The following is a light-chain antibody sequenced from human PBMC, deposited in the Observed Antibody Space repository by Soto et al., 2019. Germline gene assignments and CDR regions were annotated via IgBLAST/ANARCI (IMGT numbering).Light chain of an antibody. CDR3: TSYAGSDIWV. J-gene: IGLJ3*02. CDR1: SSDLGAYNY. V-gene: IGLV2-8*01. CDR2: EVS. Sequence: QSALTQPPSASGSPGQSVTISCTGTSSDLGAYNYVSWYQQYPGKAPKLMIYEVSKRPSGVPDRFSGSKSGKTASLTVSGLQPEDEADYYCTSYAGSDIWVFGGGTKLTVL.